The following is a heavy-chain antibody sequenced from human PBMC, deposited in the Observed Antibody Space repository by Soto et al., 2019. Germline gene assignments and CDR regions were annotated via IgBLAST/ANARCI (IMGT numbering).Heavy chain of an antibody. CDR2: INHSGST. J-gene: IGHJ4*02. V-gene: IGHV4-34*01. Sequence: SETLSLTCAVYGGNFSGYYWSWIRQTPGKGLEWIGEINHSGSTNYNPSLKSRVTISVDTSKNQFSLKLSSVTAADTAVYYCARARRQIMKGDSRLDYWGQGTLVTVSS. CDR1: GGNFSGYY. D-gene: IGHD2-21*02. CDR3: ARARRQIMKGDSRLDY.